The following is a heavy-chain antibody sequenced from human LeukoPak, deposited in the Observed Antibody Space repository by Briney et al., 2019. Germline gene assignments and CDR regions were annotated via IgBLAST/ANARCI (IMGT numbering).Heavy chain of an antibody. CDR2: ISGSGGST. CDR3: AKVRSRGLLYYFDY. CDR1: GFTSSSYS. J-gene: IGHJ4*02. V-gene: IGHV3-23*01. Sequence: GGSLRLSCAASGFTSSSYSMNWVRQAPGKGLEWVSAISGSGGSTYYADSVKGRFTISRDNSKNTLYLQMNSLRAEDTAVYYCAKVRSRGLLYYFDYWGQGTLVTVSS. D-gene: IGHD2-21*02.